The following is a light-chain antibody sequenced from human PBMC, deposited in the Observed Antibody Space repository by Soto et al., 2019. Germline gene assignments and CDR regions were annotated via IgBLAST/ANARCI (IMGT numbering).Light chain of an antibody. CDR2: DTS. J-gene: IGLJ2*01. V-gene: IGLV7-46*01. Sequence: QAVVTQEPSLTVSPGGTVTLTCGSSTGAVTSGHYPYWFQQKPGQAPRTLIYDTSNKHSWTPARFSGSLLGGKAALTLSGAQAADEAEYYCLLSYSGARLVVFGGGTKLTVL. CDR1: TGAVTSGHY. CDR3: LLSYSGARLVV.